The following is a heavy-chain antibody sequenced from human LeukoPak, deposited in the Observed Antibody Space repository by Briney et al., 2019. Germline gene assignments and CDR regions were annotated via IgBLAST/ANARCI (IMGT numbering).Heavy chain of an antibody. CDR3: ARGKDLGLELREADAFDI. D-gene: IGHD1-7*01. Sequence: PGGSLRLSCAASGVTFSRYSMNWVRQSPGKGLEWVSSISSSGSYTYYADSVKGRFSISRDNAKNSLYLQMNSLRAEDTAVYYCARGKDLGLELREADAFDIWGQGTMVTVSS. CDR1: GVTFSRYS. V-gene: IGHV3-21*01. J-gene: IGHJ3*02. CDR2: ISSSGSYT.